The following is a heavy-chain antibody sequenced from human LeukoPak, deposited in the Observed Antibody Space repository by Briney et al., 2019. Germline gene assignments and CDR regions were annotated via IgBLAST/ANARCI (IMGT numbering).Heavy chain of an antibody. CDR1: GLTVRNNY. V-gene: IGHV3-21*01. D-gene: IGHD3-22*01. CDR3: ARANYDSSGYYFDS. Sequence: GSLRLSCAASGLTVRNNYMSWVRPAPGKGLEWVSSISGSSSYIYYADSVKGRFTISRGNAKNSLYLQMNSLRAEDTAVYYCARANYDSSGYYFDSWGQGTLVTVSS. J-gene: IGHJ4*02. CDR2: ISGSSSYI.